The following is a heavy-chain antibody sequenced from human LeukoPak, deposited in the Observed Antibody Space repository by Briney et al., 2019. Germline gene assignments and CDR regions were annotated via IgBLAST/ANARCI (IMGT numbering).Heavy chain of an antibody. D-gene: IGHD2-15*01. V-gene: IGHV3-53*01. CDR3: ARAPRMVYFDY. CDR2: LYSGGST. Sequence: PGRSLRLSCAASGFTVSSNYMTWVRQAPGKGLEWVSVLYSGGSTYYADSVKGRFTISRDNSKNTLYLQMISLRAEDTAVYYCARAPRMVYFDYWGQGTLVTVSS. J-gene: IGHJ4*02. CDR1: GFTVSSNY.